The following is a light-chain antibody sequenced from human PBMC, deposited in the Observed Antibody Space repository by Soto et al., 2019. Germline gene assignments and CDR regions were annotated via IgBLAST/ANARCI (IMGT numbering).Light chain of an antibody. Sequence: QSVLTQPASVSGSPGQSITISCTGTSSDVGGYDYVSWYQLHPGKAPKLMVFEVSHRPSGVSYRFSGSKSGNTASLTISGLPAEDEADYFCSSYTISTAYLFGTGTKVTVL. V-gene: IGLV2-14*01. J-gene: IGLJ1*01. CDR3: SSYTISTAYL. CDR1: SSDVGGYDY. CDR2: EVS.